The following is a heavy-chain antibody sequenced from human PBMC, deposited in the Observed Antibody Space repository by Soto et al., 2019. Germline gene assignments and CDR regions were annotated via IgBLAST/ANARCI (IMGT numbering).Heavy chain of an antibody. CDR3: ARDRSMHDYGDYFDY. Sequence: PGKGLEWIGYIYYSGSTNYNPSLKSRVTISVDTSKNQFSLKLSSVTAADTAVYYCARDRSMHDYGDYFDYWGQGTLVTVSS. V-gene: IGHV4-59*01. D-gene: IGHD4-17*01. J-gene: IGHJ4*02. CDR2: IYYSGST.